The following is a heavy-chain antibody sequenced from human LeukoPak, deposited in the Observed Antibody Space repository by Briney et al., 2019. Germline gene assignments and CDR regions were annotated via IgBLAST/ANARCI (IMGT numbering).Heavy chain of an antibody. V-gene: IGHV4-59*01. D-gene: IGHD3-10*01. Sequence: SETLSLTCTVSGGSISNYYWNWIRQPPGKGLEWIGYIYYSGSTAYNPSLKSRLTISLDTSKNQFSLKLNSVTAADTAVYYCARGRSGHGGLDYWGQGTLATVSS. CDR2: IYYSGST. J-gene: IGHJ4*02. CDR1: GGSISNYY. CDR3: ARGRSGHGGLDY.